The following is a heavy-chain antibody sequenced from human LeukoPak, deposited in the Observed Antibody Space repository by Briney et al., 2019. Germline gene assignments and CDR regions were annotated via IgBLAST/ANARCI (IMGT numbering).Heavy chain of an antibody. Sequence: PGGSLRLSCAASGFTFSNYAIHWVRQAPGKGLEWVAVISYDGSNKYYADSVKGRFTISRDNSKNTLYLQMNSLRAEDTAVYYCAKDGPRGIAAAGTYYFDYWGQGTLVTVSS. J-gene: IGHJ4*02. V-gene: IGHV3-30*04. D-gene: IGHD6-13*01. CDR3: AKDGPRGIAAAGTYYFDY. CDR2: ISYDGSNK. CDR1: GFTFSNYA.